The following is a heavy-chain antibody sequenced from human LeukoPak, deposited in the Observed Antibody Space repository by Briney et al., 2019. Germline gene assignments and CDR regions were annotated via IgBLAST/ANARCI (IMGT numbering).Heavy chain of an antibody. J-gene: IGHJ6*03. CDR3: ARDSGRWESPDYYYYIDV. V-gene: IGHV4-4*07. CDR2: IYPGGSV. D-gene: IGHD1-26*01. Sequence: SETLSLTCSVSGGSINNYYWTWLRQPAGQGLEWIGRIYPGGSVNYNPSLKSRVTMSVDTSRTQFSLNLSSVTAADTARYYCARDSGRWESPDYYYYIDVWGKGTTVTVSS. CDR1: GGSINNYY.